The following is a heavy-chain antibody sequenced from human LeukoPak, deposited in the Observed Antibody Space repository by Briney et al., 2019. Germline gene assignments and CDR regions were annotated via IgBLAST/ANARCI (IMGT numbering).Heavy chain of an antibody. J-gene: IGHJ6*03. D-gene: IGHD4-23*01. Sequence: ASVKVSCKVSGYTLTELSMHWVRQAPGKGLEWMGGFDPEDGGTIYAQKFQGRVTMTEDTSTDTAYMELSSLRSEDTAVYYCATDLGGNSYRGYYYYYMDVWGKGTTVTVSS. CDR2: FDPEDGGT. CDR1: GYTLTELS. V-gene: IGHV1-24*01. CDR3: ATDLGGNSYRGYYYYYMDV.